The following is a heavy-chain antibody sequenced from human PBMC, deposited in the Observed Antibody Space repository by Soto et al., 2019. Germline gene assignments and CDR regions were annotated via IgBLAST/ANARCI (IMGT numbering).Heavy chain of an antibody. J-gene: IGHJ4*02. CDR3: ARLYGFSGFAY. V-gene: IGHV4-59*08. D-gene: IGHD6-25*01. Sequence: SETLSLTCTVSGGSISSYYWSWIRQPPGRGLEWIGYIYYSGSTNYNPSLKSRVTISVDTSKNQFSLKLSSVTAADTAVYYCARLYGFSGFAYWGQGTLVTVSS. CDR1: GGSISSYY. CDR2: IYYSGST.